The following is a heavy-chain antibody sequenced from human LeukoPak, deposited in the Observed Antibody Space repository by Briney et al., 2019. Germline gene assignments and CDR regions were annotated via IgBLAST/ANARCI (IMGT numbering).Heavy chain of an antibody. CDR2: IYYSGST. CDR3: ARDGPGDLDY. V-gene: IGHV4-39*06. Sequence: SETLSLTCTVSGGSISSSSYYWGWIRQPPGKGLEWIGSIYYSGSTYYNPSLKSRVTISVDTSKNQFTLKLSSVTAADTAVYYCARDGPGDLDYWGQGTLVTVSS. CDR1: GGSISSSSYY. J-gene: IGHJ4*02. D-gene: IGHD3-16*01.